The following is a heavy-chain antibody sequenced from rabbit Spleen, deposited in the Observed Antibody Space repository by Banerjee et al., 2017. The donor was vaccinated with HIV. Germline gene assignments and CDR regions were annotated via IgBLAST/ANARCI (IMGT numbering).Heavy chain of an antibody. Sequence: QSLEESGGDLVQPGASLTLTCTASGFSFSSGYWICWVRQAPGKGLELIACTYTNNAEIQYASWAKGRFTISKTSSTTVTLQMTSLTAADTATYFCARDGGYGAGAYDILWGPGTLVTVS. J-gene: IGHJ4*01. CDR2: TYTNNAEI. CDR3: ARDGGYGAGAYDIL. CDR1: GFSFSSGYW. V-gene: IGHV1S40*01. D-gene: IGHD7-1*01.